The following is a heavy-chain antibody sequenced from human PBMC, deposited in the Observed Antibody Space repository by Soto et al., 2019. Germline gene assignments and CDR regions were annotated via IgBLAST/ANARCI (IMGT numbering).Heavy chain of an antibody. Sequence: RLSCAASGFTVGSNFMTWVRQAPGKGLEWISFIYTDGSTYYTDSVKGRFTISRDDSKNTVYLQMNSLRGEDTAVYYCARDPPVTTDYGLDVWGQGTTVTVSS. D-gene: IGHD4-17*01. CDR3: ARDPPVTTDYGLDV. CDR1: GFTVGSNF. V-gene: IGHV3-53*01. CDR2: IYTDGST. J-gene: IGHJ6*02.